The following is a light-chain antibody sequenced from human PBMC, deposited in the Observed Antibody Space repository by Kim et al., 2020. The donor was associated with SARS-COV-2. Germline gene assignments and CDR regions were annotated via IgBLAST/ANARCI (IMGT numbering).Light chain of an antibody. V-gene: IGKV3-15*01. Sequence: EIVMTQSPATLSVSPGERVTLSCRASQSIGTNLAWYQQKPGQAPRLLIYGASTRATDIPARFSGSGSGTEFTLIISSLQSEDFAVYYCQQYSHWPPYTFGQGTKLEI. J-gene: IGKJ2*01. CDR3: QQYSHWPPYT. CDR1: QSIGTN. CDR2: GAS.